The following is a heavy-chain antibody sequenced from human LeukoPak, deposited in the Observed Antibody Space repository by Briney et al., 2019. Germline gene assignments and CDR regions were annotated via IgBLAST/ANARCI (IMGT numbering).Heavy chain of an antibody. J-gene: IGHJ4*02. V-gene: IGHV4-39*01. CDR1: GGSISSSSYF. Sequence: SETLSLTCTVSGGSISSSSYFWDWIRQPPGKGPEWIGTISYSGNTYYNPSLKSRVTISVDTSKSQFSLKLSSVTAADTAVYYCARHNSGSYYRFDYWGQGTLVTVSS. CDR3: ARHNSGSYYRFDY. CDR2: ISYSGNT. D-gene: IGHD1-26*01.